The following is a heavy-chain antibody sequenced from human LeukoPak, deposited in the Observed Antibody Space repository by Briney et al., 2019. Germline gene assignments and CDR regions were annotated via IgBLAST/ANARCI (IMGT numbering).Heavy chain of an antibody. CDR2: TYYRSKWYN. CDR3: ARDSEVVGATSSYYFDY. V-gene: IGHV6-1*01. CDR1: GDSVSSNSAA. Sequence: SQTLSLTCAISGDSVSSNSAAWHWIRQSPSRGLEWLGRTYYRSKWYNDYAVSVKSRITINPDTSKNQFSLQLNSVTPEDTAVYYCARDSEVVGATSSYYFDYWGQGTLVTVSS. J-gene: IGHJ4*02. D-gene: IGHD1-26*01.